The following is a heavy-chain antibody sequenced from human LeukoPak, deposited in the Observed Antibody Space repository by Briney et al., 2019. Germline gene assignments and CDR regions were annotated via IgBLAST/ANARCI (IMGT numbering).Heavy chain of an antibody. CDR1: GFAFSDYY. V-gene: IGHV3-11*01. CDR3: AREFSYGTD. D-gene: IGHD5-18*01. J-gene: IGHJ4*02. Sequence: GGSLRLSCAASGFAFSDYYMSWIRQAPGQGLEWISYIDRSGNTKYYADSVKGRLTISRDNAKNSLLLQVNSLRAEDTAVYYCAREFSYGTDWGQGTLVIVSS. CDR2: IDRSGNTK.